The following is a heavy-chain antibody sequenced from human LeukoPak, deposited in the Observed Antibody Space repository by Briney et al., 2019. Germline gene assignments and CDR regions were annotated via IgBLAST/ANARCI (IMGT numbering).Heavy chain of an antibody. D-gene: IGHD4-17*01. CDR2: MNPNSGNT. V-gene: IGHV1-8*01. J-gene: IGHJ4*02. Sequence: GASVKVSCKASGYTFTSYDINWVRQVTGQGLEWMGWMNPNSGNTGYAQKFQGRVTMTRYTSISTAYMELSSLRSEDTAMYYCARTHGDLDYWGQGTLVTVSS. CDR1: GYTFTSYD. CDR3: ARTHGDLDY.